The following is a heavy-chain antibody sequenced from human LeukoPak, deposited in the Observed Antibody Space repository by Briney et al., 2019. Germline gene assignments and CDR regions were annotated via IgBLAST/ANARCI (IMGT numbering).Heavy chain of an antibody. CDR2: NYYCGST. CDR3: ARRYYDILTGYYTEDY. D-gene: IGHD3-9*01. V-gene: IGHV4-39*01. CDR1: GGSISSCSYY. Sequence: SQTLSLTCTVSGGSISSCSYYWIWMRQPAGKGLEWIGSNYYCGSTYYNPSLKSRVPISVDTSKNQFSLKLSSVTAADTAVYYCARRYYDILTGYYTEDYWGQGTLVTVSS. J-gene: IGHJ4*02.